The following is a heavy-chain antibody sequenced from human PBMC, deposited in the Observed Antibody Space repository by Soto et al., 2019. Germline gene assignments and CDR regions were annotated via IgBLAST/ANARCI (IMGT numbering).Heavy chain of an antibody. D-gene: IGHD4-17*01. J-gene: IGHJ6*02. CDR1: GFTVSSNY. V-gene: IGHV3-66*01. Sequence: PGGSLRLSCAASGFTVSSNYMSWVRQAPGKGLEWVSVIYSGGSTYYADSVKGRFTISRDNSKNTLYLQMNSLRAEDTAVYYCARDHGDYGDYYSDMDVLGQGTTVTVSS. CDR2: IYSGGST. CDR3: ARDHGDYGDYYSDMDV.